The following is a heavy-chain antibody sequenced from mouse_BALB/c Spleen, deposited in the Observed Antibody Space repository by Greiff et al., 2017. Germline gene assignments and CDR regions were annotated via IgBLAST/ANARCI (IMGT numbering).Heavy chain of an antibody. J-gene: IGHJ4*01. CDR1: GYTFTDYA. CDR3: ARYGLGSAMDY. CDR2: ISTYYGDA. D-gene: IGHD1-1*02. Sequence: QVQLQQSGAELVRPGVSVKISCKGSGYTFTDYAMHWVKQSHAKSLEWIGVISTYYGDASYNQKFKGKATMTVDKSSSTAYMELARLTSEDSAIYYCARYGLGSAMDYWGQGTSVTVSS. V-gene: IGHV1S137*01.